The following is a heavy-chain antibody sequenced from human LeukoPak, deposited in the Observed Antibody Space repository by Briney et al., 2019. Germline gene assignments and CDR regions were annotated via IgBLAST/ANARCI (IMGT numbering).Heavy chain of an antibody. CDR3: ARDEYKADAY. Sequence: PGGSLRLSGRASGFTFSSYAMDWVRQAPGKGLEWISVISGNGESTHYADSVKGRFTISRDNSRNTVYLQMNSLRAEDTAIYYCARDEYKADAYWGQGTLVTVSS. J-gene: IGHJ4*02. D-gene: IGHD2/OR15-2a*01. CDR1: GFTFSSYA. V-gene: IGHV3-23*01. CDR2: ISGNGEST.